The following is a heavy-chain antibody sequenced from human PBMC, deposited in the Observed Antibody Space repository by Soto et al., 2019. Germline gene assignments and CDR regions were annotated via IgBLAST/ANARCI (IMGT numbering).Heavy chain of an antibody. D-gene: IGHD6-19*01. CDR1: GFTFSDYY. Sequence: PGGSLRLSCAASGFTFSDYYMSWIRQAPGKGLEWVSYISSSGSTIYYADSVKGRFTISRDNAKNSLYLQMNSLRAEDTAVYYCARGHQAVADADWFDPWGQGTLVTVSS. J-gene: IGHJ5*02. CDR3: ARGHQAVADADWFDP. V-gene: IGHV3-11*01. CDR2: ISSSGSTI.